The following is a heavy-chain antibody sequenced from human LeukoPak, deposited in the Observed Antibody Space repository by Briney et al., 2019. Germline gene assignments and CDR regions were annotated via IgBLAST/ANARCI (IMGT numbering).Heavy chain of an antibody. CDR2: IYYSGST. D-gene: IGHD1-14*01. V-gene: IGHV4-59*01. CDR1: GGSISSYY. CDR3: AREVTGDARDAFDI. J-gene: IGHJ3*02. Sequence: PSETLSLTCTVSGGSISSYYWSWIRQPPGKGLEWIGYIYYSGSTNYNPSLKSRVTISVDTSKNQFSLRLSSVTAADTAVYYCAREVTGDARDAFDIWGQGTMVTVSS.